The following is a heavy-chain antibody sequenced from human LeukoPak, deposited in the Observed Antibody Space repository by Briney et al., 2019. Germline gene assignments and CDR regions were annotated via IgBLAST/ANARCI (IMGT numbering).Heavy chain of an antibody. J-gene: IGHJ4*02. V-gene: IGHV4-38-2*02. CDR1: GYSISSGYY. CDR3: ARRLTSDY. D-gene: IGHD2/OR15-2a*01. CDR2: IYHSGST. Sequence: PSETLSLTCTVSGYSISSGYYWGWIRQPPGKGLEWIGSIYHSGSTYYNPSLKSRVTISVDTSKNQFSLKLSSVTAADTAVYYCARRLTSDYWGQGTLVTVSS.